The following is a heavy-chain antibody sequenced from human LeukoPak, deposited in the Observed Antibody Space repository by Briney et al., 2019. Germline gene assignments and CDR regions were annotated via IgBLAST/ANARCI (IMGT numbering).Heavy chain of an antibody. CDR1: GGSISSYY. V-gene: IGHV4-59*12. J-gene: IGHJ4*02. CDR3: ARGGYSYGYLALPFDY. Sequence: PSETLSLTCTISGGSISSYYWSWIRQPPGKGLEWIGYIYYSGSTYYNPSLKSRVTISVDRSKNQFSLKLSSVTAAGTAVYYCARGGYSYGYLALPFDYWGQGTLVTVSS. D-gene: IGHD5-18*01. CDR2: IYYSGST.